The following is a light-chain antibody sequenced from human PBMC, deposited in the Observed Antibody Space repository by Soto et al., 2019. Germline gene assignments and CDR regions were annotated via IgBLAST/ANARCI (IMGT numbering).Light chain of an antibody. CDR1: QSVSTN. CDR2: GAS. CDR3: QHYNSRPT. J-gene: IGKJ3*01. V-gene: IGKV3-15*01. Sequence: EIVMTQSPGTLSVSPGEGATLSCRASQSVSTNLAWYQQKPGQAPRLLIYGASTRATGVPARFSGSGSGTEFTLTISSMQSEDSALYYCQHYNSRPTFGPGTKVDIK.